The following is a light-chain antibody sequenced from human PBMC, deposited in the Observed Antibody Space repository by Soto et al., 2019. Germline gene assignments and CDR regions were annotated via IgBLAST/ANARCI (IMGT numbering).Light chain of an antibody. V-gene: IGKV3-15*01. CDR3: QQYGSSRT. Sequence: EIVMTQSPATLSVSPGERATLSCRASQSVSSNLAWYQQKPGQAPRLLIYGASTRATGIPARFSGSGSGTEFTLTISSLQSKDFAVYYCQQYGSSRTFGQGTKVEIK. J-gene: IGKJ1*01. CDR1: QSVSSN. CDR2: GAS.